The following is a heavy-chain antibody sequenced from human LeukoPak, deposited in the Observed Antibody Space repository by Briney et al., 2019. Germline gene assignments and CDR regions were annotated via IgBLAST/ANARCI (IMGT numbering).Heavy chain of an antibody. D-gene: IGHD4-17*01. CDR1: GGTFSSYA. Sequence: GASVKVSCKASGGTFSSYAISWVRQAPGQGLEWMGGIIPIFGTANYAQKLQGRVTITADESTSTAYMELSSLRSEDTAMYYCAMAGCGDYQVGVDVWGQGTTVTVSS. CDR3: AMAGCGDYQVGVDV. CDR2: IIPIFGTA. V-gene: IGHV1-69*13. J-gene: IGHJ6*02.